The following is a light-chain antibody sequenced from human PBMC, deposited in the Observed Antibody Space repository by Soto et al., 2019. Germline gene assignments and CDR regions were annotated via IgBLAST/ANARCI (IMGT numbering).Light chain of an antibody. CDR3: GSSTKSLYI. J-gene: IGLJ1*01. CDR1: SSDIGGYKY. CDR2: EGS. V-gene: IGLV2-14*01. Sequence: QSVLTQPASVSGSPGQSITISCTGTSSDIGGYKYVSWYQQHPGKAPKLMIYEGSSRPSGVSDRFSGSKSGNTASLTIHGLKYEHEDDYYCGSSTKSLYIFGTGTKVTV.